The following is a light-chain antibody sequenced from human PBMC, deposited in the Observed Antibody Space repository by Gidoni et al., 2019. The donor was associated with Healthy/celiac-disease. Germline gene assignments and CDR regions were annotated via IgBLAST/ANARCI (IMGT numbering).Light chain of an antibody. V-gene: IGKV3-11*01. J-gene: IGKJ3*01. CDR2: DAS. CDR3: QQRSNWPPLFT. Sequence: EIVLTQSPATLSLSPGERATLSVRASQGVSSYLAWYQQKPGQAPRLLIYDASNRATGIPARFSGSGSGTDFTLTISSPEPEDFAVYYCQQRSNWPPLFTFGPGTKVDIK. CDR1: QGVSSY.